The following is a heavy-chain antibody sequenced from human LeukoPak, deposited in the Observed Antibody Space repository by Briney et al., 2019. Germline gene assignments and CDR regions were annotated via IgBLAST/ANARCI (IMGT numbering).Heavy chain of an antibody. CDR2: ISIYTGNI. Sequence: ASVEVSCKASGYTFTSYGISWVRQAPGQGLEWLGWISIYTGNIKYGEKFQGRATMTRDTSTSTAYMEVRSLTSDDTAVYYCARVRGTALTAYPGYFDYWGQGTLVTVSS. J-gene: IGHJ4*02. D-gene: IGHD2-21*02. CDR3: ARVRGTALTAYPGYFDY. CDR1: GYTFTSYG. V-gene: IGHV1-18*04.